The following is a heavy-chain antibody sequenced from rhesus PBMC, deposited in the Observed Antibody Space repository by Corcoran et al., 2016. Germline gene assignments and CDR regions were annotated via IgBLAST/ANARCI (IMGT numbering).Heavy chain of an antibody. J-gene: IGHJ4*01. Sequence: QVQLQESGPGLVKPSETLSLTCAVSGASISVYWWSWIRPSPGKGLEWIGEINGNSESTNYNPSLKSGGTFSKDASKNRFSLNLSSGTAADTAVYYCARDSGNYLDYWGQGVLVTVSS. CDR3: ARDSGNYLDY. CDR1: GASISVYW. D-gene: IGHD5-24*01. CDR2: INGNSEST. V-gene: IGHV4-80*01.